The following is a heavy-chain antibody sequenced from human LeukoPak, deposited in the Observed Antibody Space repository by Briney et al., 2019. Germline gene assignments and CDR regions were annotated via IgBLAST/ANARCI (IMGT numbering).Heavy chain of an antibody. CDR1: GGSISSYY. J-gene: IGHJ5*02. CDR2: IYTSGST. Sequence: SETLSLTCTVCGGSISSYYWSWIRQPAGKGLEWIGRIYTSGSTYYNPSLKSRLSISVDTSKNQFSLKLSSVTAADTAVYYCATDPLAYSSSWYHPNWFDPWGQGTLVTVSS. D-gene: IGHD6-13*01. V-gene: IGHV4-4*07. CDR3: ATDPLAYSSSWYHPNWFDP.